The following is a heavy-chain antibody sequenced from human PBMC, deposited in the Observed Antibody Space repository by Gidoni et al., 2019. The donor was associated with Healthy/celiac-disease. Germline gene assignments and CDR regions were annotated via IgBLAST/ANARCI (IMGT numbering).Heavy chain of an antibody. CDR1: GYTFTSYD. V-gene: IGHV1-8*01. D-gene: IGHD3-22*01. CDR2: MNPNSGNT. CDR3: ARGEVVVKILSRYYYYYMDV. J-gene: IGHJ6*03. Sequence: VQLVQSGAEVTKPGASVTVSCKASGYTFTSYDLNWVRQATGQGLEWMGWMNPNSGNTGDAQKCQGRVTMTRNTSISTAYMELSSLRSEDTAVYYCARGEVVVKILSRYYYYYMDVWGKGTTVTVSS.